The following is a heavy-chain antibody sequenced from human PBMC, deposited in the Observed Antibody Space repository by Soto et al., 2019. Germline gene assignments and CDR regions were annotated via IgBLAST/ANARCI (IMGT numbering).Heavy chain of an antibody. Sequence: SETLSLTCTVSGGSISSSSFYWGWIRQPPGKGLEWVGSIYYSGSTYYNPSLKSRVTISVDTSKNQFSLKLSSVTAADTAVYYCARRPRGYYSYYMDVWGKGTTVTVSS. J-gene: IGHJ6*03. V-gene: IGHV4-39*01. CDR1: GGSISSSSFY. D-gene: IGHD3-10*01. CDR3: ARRPRGYYSYYMDV. CDR2: IYYSGST.